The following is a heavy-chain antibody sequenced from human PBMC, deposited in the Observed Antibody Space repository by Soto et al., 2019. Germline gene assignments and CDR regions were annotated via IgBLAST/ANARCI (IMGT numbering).Heavy chain of an antibody. CDR2: ISGSSGNI. Sequence: VQLVESGGGVGNPGGSMRLSCAASGFTFSDYYMSWTRQAPGKGLERVAYISGSSGNIYYADSVKGRFTISRDNAKNSLYLQMTSLRADETAVYYCASDRYSGSCAYMDVWGNGTTVTVSS. CDR1: GFTFSDYY. V-gene: IGHV3-11*01. CDR3: ASDRYSGSCAYMDV. J-gene: IGHJ6*03. D-gene: IGHD5-12*01.